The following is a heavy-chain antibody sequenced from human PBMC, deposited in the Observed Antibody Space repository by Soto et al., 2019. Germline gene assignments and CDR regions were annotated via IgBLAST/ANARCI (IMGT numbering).Heavy chain of an antibody. J-gene: IGHJ4*02. V-gene: IGHV4-59*01. CDR3: ARVPNGSGSFQFDY. CDR2: IHYTGST. Sequence: SETLSLTCTVSSDSINTNYWNWIRQSPDKGLEWIGYIHYTGSTDQNPSLRSRVTISVDTSKNQVSLKLSSVTAADTVVYYCARVPNGSGSFQFDYWGQGTLVTVSS. CDR1: SDSINTNY. D-gene: IGHD3-10*01.